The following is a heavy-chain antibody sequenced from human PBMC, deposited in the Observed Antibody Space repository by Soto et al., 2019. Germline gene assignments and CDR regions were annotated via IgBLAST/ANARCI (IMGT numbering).Heavy chain of an antibody. D-gene: IGHD3-10*01. CDR1: HFAFNIDA. CDR3: VREVRRDFDY. CDR2: ISTSGSTI. Sequence: GGSLRLSCVASHFAFNIDAMTWVRQAPGKGLEWISHISTSGSTIFYADSVKGRFTITRDNAKNSLYLQLNSLRAEDTAVYYCVREVRRDFDYWGQGTPVTVSS. V-gene: IGHV3-48*04. J-gene: IGHJ4*02.